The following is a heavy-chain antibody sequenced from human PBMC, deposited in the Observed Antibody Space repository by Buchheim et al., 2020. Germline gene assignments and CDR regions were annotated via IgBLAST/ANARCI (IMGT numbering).Heavy chain of an antibody. CDR3: AFEPFLEWPLTINNWFDP. CDR2: INPSGGST. D-gene: IGHD3-3*01. Sequence: QVQLVQSGAEVKKPGASVKVSCKASGYTFTSYYMHWVRQAPGQGLEWMGIINPSGGSTSYARKFQGRVTMTRDTPTSTVYMELSSLRSEDTAVYYCAFEPFLEWPLTINNWFDPWGQGTL. V-gene: IGHV1-46*01. J-gene: IGHJ5*02. CDR1: GYTFTSYY.